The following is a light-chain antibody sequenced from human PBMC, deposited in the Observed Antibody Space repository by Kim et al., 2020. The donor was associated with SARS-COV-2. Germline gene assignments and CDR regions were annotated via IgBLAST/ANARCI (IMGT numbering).Light chain of an antibody. J-gene: IGKJ5*01. CDR1: HDISNY. CDR2: DAS. CDR3: QQYDNLPSIT. Sequence: SVGDRVTITCRASHDISNYLNWYQQKPGKAPKLLIYDASNLETGVPSRFSGSGSGTDFTFTISSLQPEDIATYYCQQYDNLPSITFGQGTRLEIK. V-gene: IGKV1-33*01.